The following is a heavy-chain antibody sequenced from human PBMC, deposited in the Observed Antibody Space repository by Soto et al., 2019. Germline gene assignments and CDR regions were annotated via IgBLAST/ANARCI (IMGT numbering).Heavy chain of an antibody. CDR3: AKGGYSEYTAMPDAFDI. J-gene: IGHJ3*02. V-gene: IGHV3-23*01. D-gene: IGHD5-18*01. Sequence: GESLKISCAASGFTFSSYAMSWVRQAPGKGLEWVSAISGSGGSTYYADSVKGRFTISRDNSKNTLYLQMNSLRAEDTAVYYCAKGGYSEYTAMPDAFDIWGQGTMVTVSS. CDR1: GFTFSSYA. CDR2: ISGSGGST.